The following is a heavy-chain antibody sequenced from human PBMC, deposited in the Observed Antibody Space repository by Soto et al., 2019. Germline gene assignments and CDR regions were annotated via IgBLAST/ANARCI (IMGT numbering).Heavy chain of an antibody. CDR1: GGTFSSYA. CDR3: ARPYGDYDGYYYYGMDV. D-gene: IGHD4-17*01. CDR2: IIPIFGTA. J-gene: IGHJ6*02. V-gene: IGHV1-69*12. Sequence: QVQLVQSGAEVKKPGSSVKVSCKASGGTFSSYAISWVRQAPGQGLEWMGGIIPIFGTANYAQKFQGRVTITADESTSTAHMELSSVRSEDTAVYYCARPYGDYDGYYYYGMDVWGQGTTVTVSS.